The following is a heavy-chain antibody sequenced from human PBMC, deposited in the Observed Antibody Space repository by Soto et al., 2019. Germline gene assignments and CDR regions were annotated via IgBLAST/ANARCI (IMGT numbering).Heavy chain of an antibody. V-gene: IGHV3-7*02. CDR2: IKADGSEI. CDR3: ARGRAVAV. CDR1: GFTFIDYC. D-gene: IGHD6-19*01. Sequence: EVQLVESGGGLVQPGGSLRLSCAASGFTFIDYCMTWVRQAPGKGLEWVANIKADGSEINYVDSVKGRFTISRDNAKKSLSLQMNSLRAEDTGIYYCARGRAVAVWGQGTLVFVSS. J-gene: IGHJ4*02.